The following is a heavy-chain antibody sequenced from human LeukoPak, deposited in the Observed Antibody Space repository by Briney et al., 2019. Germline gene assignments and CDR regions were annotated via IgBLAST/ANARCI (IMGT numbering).Heavy chain of an antibody. V-gene: IGHV3-7*01. J-gene: IGHJ3*02. Sequence: GGSLRLSCAGSGFTFSSYWMSWVRQAPGKGLEWVANIKQDGSEKYYVDSVKGRFTISRDNAKNSLYLQMNGLRAEDTAVYYCARSRVSRGDAFDIWGQGTMVTVSS. CDR1: GFTFSSYW. D-gene: IGHD3-10*01. CDR2: IKQDGSEK. CDR3: ARSRVSRGDAFDI.